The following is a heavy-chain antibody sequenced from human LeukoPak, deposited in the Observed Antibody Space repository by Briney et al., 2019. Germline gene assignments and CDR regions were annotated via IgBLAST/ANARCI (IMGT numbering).Heavy chain of an antibody. Sequence: GGSLRLSCAASGFTVSSNYMSWVRQAPGRGLEWVSVIYSGGSTYYADSVKGRFTISRDNSKNTLYLQMNSLRAEDTAVYYCATSIAPAKRWFDPWGQGTLVTVSS. D-gene: IGHD2-15*01. CDR3: ATSIAPAKRWFDP. CDR1: GFTVSSNY. J-gene: IGHJ5*02. V-gene: IGHV3-66*02. CDR2: IYSGGST.